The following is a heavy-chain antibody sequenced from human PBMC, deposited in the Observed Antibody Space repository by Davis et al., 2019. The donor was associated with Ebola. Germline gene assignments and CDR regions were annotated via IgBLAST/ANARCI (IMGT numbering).Heavy chain of an antibody. V-gene: IGHV4-61*03. CDR3: ARDSRWLVPGTYYYYGMDV. CDR2: IYYSESS. D-gene: IGHD6-19*01. J-gene: IGHJ6*02. CDR1: GGSISSSSYY. Sequence: SETLSLTCTVSGGSISSSSYYWGWIRQPPGKGLEWIGYIYYSESSNYNPSLKSRVTISVDTSKNHLSLKLSSVTAADTAVYYCARDSRWLVPGTYYYYGMDVWGQGTTVTVSS.